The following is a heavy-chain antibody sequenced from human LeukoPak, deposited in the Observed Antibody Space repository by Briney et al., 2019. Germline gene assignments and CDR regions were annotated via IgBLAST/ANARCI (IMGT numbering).Heavy chain of an antibody. CDR1: GFSFRSYG. Sequence: GGSLRLSCAASGFSFRSYGMHWVRQAPGKGLEWVTFIRSDGTNKYYADSVKGRFTISRDNSKNMLYLQMNSLSAEDTAVYCAGDFDYWGQGTLVTVSS. CDR2: IRSDGTNK. CDR3: AGDFDY. D-gene: IGHD3-10*02. V-gene: IGHV3-30*02. J-gene: IGHJ4*02.